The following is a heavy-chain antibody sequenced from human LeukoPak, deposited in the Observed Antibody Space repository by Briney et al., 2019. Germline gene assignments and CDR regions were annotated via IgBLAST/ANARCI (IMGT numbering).Heavy chain of an antibody. D-gene: IGHD1-1*01. CDR3: AKRYNSEYLAPVQN. CDR1: GFSFSSYA. CDR2: ISGSGGGT. Sequence: GGSLRLSCAASGFSFSSYAMSWVRQAPGKGLEWVSGISGSGGGTYYADSVKGRFTISRDNSKNTLYLQMNSLRAEDTAVYYCAKRYNSEYLAPVQNWGQGTLVTVSS. J-gene: IGHJ4*02. V-gene: IGHV3-23*01.